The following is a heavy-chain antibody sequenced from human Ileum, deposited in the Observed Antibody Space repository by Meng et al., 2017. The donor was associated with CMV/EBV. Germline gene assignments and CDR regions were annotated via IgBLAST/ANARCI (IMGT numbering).Heavy chain of an antibody. D-gene: IGHD3-22*01. V-gene: IGHV3-11*01. CDR1: YY. Sequence: YYMGWVRRAPGKGLEWVSYIGSSGGAKYYPDSVKGRFTISRDNAKNSLSLQMDTLKAEDTAVYYCARVRSFYHDDSGYIGFYFDFWGQGTLVTVSS. J-gene: IGHJ4*02. CDR3: ARVRSFYHDDSGYIGFYFDF. CDR2: IGSSGGAK.